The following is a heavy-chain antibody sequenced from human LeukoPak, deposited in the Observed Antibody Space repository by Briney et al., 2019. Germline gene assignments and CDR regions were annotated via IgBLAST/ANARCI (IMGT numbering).Heavy chain of an antibody. D-gene: IGHD6-13*01. J-gene: IGHJ4*02. V-gene: IGHV3-30-3*01. CDR3: AAFSSSWYKLDY. Sequence: GGSLRLSCAASGFTFSSYDMHWVRQAPGKGLEWVAVISYDGSNKYYADSVKGRFTISRDNSKNTLYLQMNSLRAEDTAVYYCAAFSSSWYKLDYWGQGTLVTVSS. CDR1: GFTFSSYD. CDR2: ISYDGSNK.